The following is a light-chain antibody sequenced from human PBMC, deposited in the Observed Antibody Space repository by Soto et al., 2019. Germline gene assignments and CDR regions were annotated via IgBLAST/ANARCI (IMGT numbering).Light chain of an antibody. CDR1: QGISSY. J-gene: IGKJ4*01. CDR2: AAS. CDR3: QQYYSYPPLT. Sequence: AIRMTQSPSSFSGSTGDRVTITCRASQGISSYLAWYQQKPAKAPKLLIYAASTLQSGVPSRFSGSGSGTDFTLTISCLQSEDFATYYCQQYYSYPPLTFGGGTKVEIK. V-gene: IGKV1-8*01.